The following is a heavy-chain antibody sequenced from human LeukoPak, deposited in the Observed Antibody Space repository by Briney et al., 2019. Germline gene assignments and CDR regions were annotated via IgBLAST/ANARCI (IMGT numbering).Heavy chain of an antibody. CDR1: GFTFSSYG. CDR2: ISYDRSNK. D-gene: IGHD3-10*01. J-gene: IGHJ4*02. Sequence: PGGSLRLSCAASGFTFSSYGMHWVRQAPGKGLEWVAVISYDRSNKYYADSVKGRFTISRDNSKNTLYLQMNSLRAEDTAVYYCARMGFGELLFGYWGQGTLVTVSS. V-gene: IGHV3-30*03. CDR3: ARMGFGELLFGY.